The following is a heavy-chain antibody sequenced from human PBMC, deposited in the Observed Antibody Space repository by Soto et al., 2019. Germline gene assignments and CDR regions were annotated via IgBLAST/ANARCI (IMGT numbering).Heavy chain of an antibody. CDR1: GGSISSGGYS. Sequence: PSETLSLTCAVSGGSISSGGYSLSWIRQPPGKGLEWIGNIYHSGSTYYNPSLKSRVTISADRPNNQFSLKLSSVTAADTAVYFCAREFATDGDYFFDYWGRGTLVTVSS. J-gene: IGHJ4*02. CDR3: AREFATDGDYFFDY. CDR2: IYHSGST. D-gene: IGHD4-17*01. V-gene: IGHV4-30-2*01.